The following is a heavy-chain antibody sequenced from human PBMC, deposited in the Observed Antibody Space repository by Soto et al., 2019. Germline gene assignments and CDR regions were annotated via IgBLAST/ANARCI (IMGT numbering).Heavy chain of an antibody. CDR3: ARPPYSGSYYYFDH. V-gene: IGHV5-51*01. Sequence: PGESLKISCQASGYSFTSYWIGWVRQMPGKGLEWMGIIYPSDSDTKYSPSFQGQVTISADKSINTAYLQWSSLKAADTAMYYCARPPYSGSYYYFDHWGQGTLVTVSS. D-gene: IGHD1-26*01. J-gene: IGHJ4*02. CDR2: IYPSDSDT. CDR1: GYSFTSYW.